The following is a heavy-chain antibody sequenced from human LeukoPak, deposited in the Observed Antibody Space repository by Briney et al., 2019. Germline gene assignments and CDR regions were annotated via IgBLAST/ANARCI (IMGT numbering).Heavy chain of an antibody. CDR1: GFTFSSYA. J-gene: IGHJ4*02. D-gene: IGHD1-1*01. CDR3: ARDGTGTTVYDY. CDR2: ISYDGSNK. V-gene: IGHV3-30*04. Sequence: AGGSLRLSCAASGFTFSSYAMHWVRQAPGKGLEWMAVISYDGSNKYYADSVKGRFTISRDNSKNTLYLQMNSLRAEDTAVYYCARDGTGTTVYDYWGQGTLVTVSS.